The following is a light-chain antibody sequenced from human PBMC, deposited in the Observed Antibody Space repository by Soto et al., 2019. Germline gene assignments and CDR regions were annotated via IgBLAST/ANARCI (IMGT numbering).Light chain of an antibody. CDR2: GAS. Sequence: EIVMTQSPATLSVSPGERATLSCRASQSVSSSLAWYQQRPGQAPRLLVYGASTRATGVPARFSGSGSGTDFTRTISSLQSEDFAVYYRQQYSRWPPRTFGQGTKVEIK. CDR1: QSVSSS. J-gene: IGKJ1*01. CDR3: QQYSRWPPRT. V-gene: IGKV3-15*01.